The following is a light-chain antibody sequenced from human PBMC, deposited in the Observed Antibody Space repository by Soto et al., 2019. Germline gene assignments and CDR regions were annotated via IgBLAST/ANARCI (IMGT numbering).Light chain of an antibody. CDR2: DNN. Sequence: QSVLTQPPSVSAAPGQKVTISCSGSSSNIGNNYVSWYQQLPRTAPKLLIYDNNKRPSGIPDRFSGSKSDTSATLGITGLQTGDEADYYCATWDSSLSAVVFGGGTKLTVL. V-gene: IGLV1-51*01. CDR3: ATWDSSLSAVV. CDR1: SSNIGNNY. J-gene: IGLJ2*01.